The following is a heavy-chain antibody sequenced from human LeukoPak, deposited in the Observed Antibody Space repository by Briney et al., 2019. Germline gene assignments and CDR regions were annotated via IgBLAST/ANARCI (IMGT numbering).Heavy chain of an antibody. J-gene: IGHJ4*02. CDR3: ASARSVVGSGHSYYFDY. D-gene: IGHD3-3*01. CDR2: INHSGST. Sequence: SETLSLTCAVYGGSFSGYYWSWIRQPPGKGLEWIGEINHSGSTNYNPSLKSRVTISVDTSKNQFSLKLSSVTAADTAVYYCASARSVVGSGHSYYFDYWGQGTLVTVSS. CDR1: GGSFSGYY. V-gene: IGHV4-34*01.